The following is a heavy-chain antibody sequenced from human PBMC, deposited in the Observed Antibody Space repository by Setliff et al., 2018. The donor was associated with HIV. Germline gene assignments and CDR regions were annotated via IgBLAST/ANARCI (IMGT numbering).Heavy chain of an antibody. D-gene: IGHD6-13*01. V-gene: IGHV1-2*02. CDR3: ARVRVSTKSFDI. CDR2: INPNTGGT. Sequence: ASVKVSCKASGYTFTSYDINWVRQAAGQGLEWMGWINPNTGGTSYAQKLQGRVTMTTDTSITTAYMELSRLRSDDTAVFYCARVRVSTKSFDIWGQGTMVTVSS. J-gene: IGHJ3*02. CDR1: GYTFTSYD.